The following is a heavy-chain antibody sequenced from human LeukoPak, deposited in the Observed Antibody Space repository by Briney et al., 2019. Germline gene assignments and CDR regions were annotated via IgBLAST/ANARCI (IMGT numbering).Heavy chain of an antibody. CDR2: INPNNGGT. V-gene: IGHV1-2*06. Sequence: ASVKVSCKASGYTFTGYYIHWVRQAPGQGLEWMGRINPNNGGTNYAQKFQGRVTMTRDMSMSTAYMELSRLRSVDTAVYYCAGEDNSSGYRPFDIWGQGTMVTVPS. J-gene: IGHJ3*02. CDR3: AGEDNSSGYRPFDI. D-gene: IGHD3-22*01. CDR1: GYTFTGYY.